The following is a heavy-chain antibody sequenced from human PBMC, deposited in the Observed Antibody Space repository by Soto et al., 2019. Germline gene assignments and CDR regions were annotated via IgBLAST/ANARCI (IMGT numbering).Heavy chain of an antibody. CDR3: ARRLYYDSSGFEGGGMDV. CDR1: GGSISSSSYY. V-gene: IGHV4-39*01. D-gene: IGHD3-22*01. J-gene: IGHJ6*02. Sequence: QLQLQESGPGLVKPSETLSLTCTVSGGSISSSSYYWGWIRQPPGKGLEWIGSIYYSGSTYYNPSPKSRATISVDTAKTQFSLKLSSVPAADTAVYYCARRLYYDSSGFEGGGMDVWGQGTTVTVSS. CDR2: IYYSGST.